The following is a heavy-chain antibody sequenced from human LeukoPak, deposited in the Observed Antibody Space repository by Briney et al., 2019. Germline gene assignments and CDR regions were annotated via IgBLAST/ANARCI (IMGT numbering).Heavy chain of an antibody. CDR1: GFTFSSYA. D-gene: IGHD3-3*01. CDR3: AKDHRTIFGVVIIRGGYFDY. V-gene: IGHV3-30-3*01. J-gene: IGHJ4*02. Sequence: GGSLRLSCAASGFTFSSYAMHWVRQAPGKGLEWVAVISYDGSNKYYADSVKGRFTISRDNSKNTLYLQMNSLRAEDTAVYYCAKDHRTIFGVVIIRGGYFDYWGQGTLVTVSS. CDR2: ISYDGSNK.